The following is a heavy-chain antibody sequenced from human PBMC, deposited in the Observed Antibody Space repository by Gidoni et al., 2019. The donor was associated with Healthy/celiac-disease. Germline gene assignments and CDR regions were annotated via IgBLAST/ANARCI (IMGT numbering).Heavy chain of an antibody. CDR1: GGTFSSYA. Sequence: QVQLVQSGAEVKKPGSSVEVSCKASGGTFSSYAISWVRQAPGQGLEWMGRIIPIRGIANYAEKFQGRVMITADKSTSTACMELSSLRSEDTAVYYCAAVDTVMVFFYWGQGTLVTVSS. CDR2: IIPIRGIA. V-gene: IGHV1-69*04. J-gene: IGHJ4*02. D-gene: IGHD5-18*01. CDR3: AAVDTVMVFFY.